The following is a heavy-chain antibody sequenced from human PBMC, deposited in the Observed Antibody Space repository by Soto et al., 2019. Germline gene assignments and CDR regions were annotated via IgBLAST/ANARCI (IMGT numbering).Heavy chain of an antibody. CDR1: GFTFSNAW. J-gene: IGHJ6*02. D-gene: IGHD3-3*01. Sequence: GGSLRLSCAASGFTFSNAWMNWVRQAPGKGLEWAGRIKSKTDGGTTDYAAPVKGRFTISRDDSKNTLYLQMNSLKTEDTALYYCTTFFFWYVYYYYGIYVPAQRSTVTVS. CDR3: TTFFFWYVYYYYGIYV. CDR2: IKSKTDGGTT. V-gene: IGHV3-15*07.